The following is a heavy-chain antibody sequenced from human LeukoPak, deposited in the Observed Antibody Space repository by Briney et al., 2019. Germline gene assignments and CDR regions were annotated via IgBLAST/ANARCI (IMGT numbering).Heavy chain of an antibody. J-gene: IGHJ4*02. D-gene: IGHD1-26*01. Sequence: PGGSLRLSCVVSGFTFSSYWMSWVRQAPGKGLEWVANIKQDGSEKYYVDSVKGRFTMSRENAKNSLYLQMNSLRAEDTAVYYCARVQWELRGVGSYFEYWGQGAPVTVSS. CDR1: GFTFSSYW. V-gene: IGHV3-7*01. CDR2: IKQDGSEK. CDR3: ARVQWELRGVGSYFEY.